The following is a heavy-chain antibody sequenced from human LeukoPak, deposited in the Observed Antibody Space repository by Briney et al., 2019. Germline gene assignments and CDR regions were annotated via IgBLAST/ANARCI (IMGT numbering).Heavy chain of an antibody. CDR3: ARDRLQSRSGGSLYYFDY. CDR2: INPSGGST. J-gene: IGHJ4*02. V-gene: IGHV1-46*01. D-gene: IGHD2-15*01. CDR1: GYTFSGYY. Sequence: ASVKVSCKASGYTFSGYYMHWVRQAPGQGLELMGIINPSGGSTSYAQKFQGRVTITRDTSASAAYMELSSLRSEDMAVYYCARDRLQSRSGGSLYYFDYWGQGTLVSVSS.